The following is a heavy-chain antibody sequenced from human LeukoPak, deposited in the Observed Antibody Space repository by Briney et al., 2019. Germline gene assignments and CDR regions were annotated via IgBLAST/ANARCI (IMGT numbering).Heavy chain of an antibody. CDR3: ARAGFGENGFDI. CDR1: GYSFTSYW. V-gene: IGHV5-51*01. Sequence: GESLKISCKGSGYSFTSYWIGWVRQLPGKGLEWMGIIYPGDSDTRYSPSFPGQVTSSADKSVSSAYLQWSSRQASDTAMYYCARAGFGENGFDIWGQGTMVTVSS. CDR2: IYPGDSDT. D-gene: IGHD3-10*01. J-gene: IGHJ3*02.